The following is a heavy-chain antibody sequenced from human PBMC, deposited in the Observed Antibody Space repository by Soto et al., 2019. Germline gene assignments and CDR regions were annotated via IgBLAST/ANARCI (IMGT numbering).Heavy chain of an antibody. Sequence: QVQLVESGGGVVQPGRSLRLSCAASGFTFSSYGMHWVRQAPGKGLEWVAVISYDGSNKYYADSVKGRFTISRDNSKNTLYLQMNSLRAEDTAVYYCAKDVTTSGLFYYGMEVWGQGTTVTVSS. D-gene: IGHD3-22*01. CDR2: ISYDGSNK. V-gene: IGHV3-30*18. J-gene: IGHJ6*02. CDR3: AKDVTTSGLFYYGMEV. CDR1: GFTFSSYG.